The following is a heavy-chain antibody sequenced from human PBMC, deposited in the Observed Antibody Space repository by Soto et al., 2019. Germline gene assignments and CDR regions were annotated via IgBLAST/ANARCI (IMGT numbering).Heavy chain of an antibody. CDR1: GYTFTSYA. V-gene: IGHV1-3*01. CDR3: ARDRVGATPGFDY. D-gene: IGHD1-26*01. Sequence: AASVKVSCKASGYTFTSYAMHWVRQAPGQRLEWMGWINAGNGNTKYSQKFQGRVTITRDTSASTAYMELSSLRSEDTAVYYCARDRVGATPGFDYWGQGTLVTVSS. CDR2: INAGNGNT. J-gene: IGHJ4*02.